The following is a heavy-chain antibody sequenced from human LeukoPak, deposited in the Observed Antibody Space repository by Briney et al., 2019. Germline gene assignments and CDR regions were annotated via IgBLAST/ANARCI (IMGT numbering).Heavy chain of an antibody. Sequence: GGSLRLSCAASGFTVSGNDMNWVRQAPGKGLEWVSVIYSGGSTNYADSVKGRFTISRDESKNTLYLQMSSLRADDTAVYYCASLRSFDSWGQGTLVTVSS. J-gene: IGHJ4*02. CDR3: ASLRSFDS. V-gene: IGHV3-53*01. CDR1: GFTVSGND. D-gene: IGHD3-10*01. CDR2: IYSGGST.